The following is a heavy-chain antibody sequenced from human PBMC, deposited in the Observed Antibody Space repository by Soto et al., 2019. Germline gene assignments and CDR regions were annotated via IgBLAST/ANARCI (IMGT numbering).Heavy chain of an antibody. CDR1: GFTFSGYA. V-gene: IGHV3-23*01. CDR2: ISGNGVGT. Sequence: HPGGSLRLSCAASGFTFSGYAMGWVRQAPGKGLEWVSGISGNGVGTHYADCVQGRFTISRDNSKNTVYLQMGSLRPEDMALYYCARRARPDFYYMDVWGKGTTVTVSS. D-gene: IGHD6-6*01. J-gene: IGHJ6*03. CDR3: ARRARPDFYYMDV.